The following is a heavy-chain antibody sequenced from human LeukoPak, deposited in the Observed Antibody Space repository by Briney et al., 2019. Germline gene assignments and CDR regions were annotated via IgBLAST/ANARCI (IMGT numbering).Heavy chain of an antibody. Sequence: SETLSLTCTVSGGSISSYYWSWIRQPPGKGLEWIGYIYYSGSTNYNPSLKSRVTISVGTSKNQFSLKLSSVTAADTAVYYCARGLSPMAAGTDYWGQGTLVTVSS. V-gene: IGHV4-59*08. J-gene: IGHJ4*02. CDR2: IYYSGST. CDR3: ARGLSPMAAGTDY. CDR1: GGSISSYY. D-gene: IGHD6-13*01.